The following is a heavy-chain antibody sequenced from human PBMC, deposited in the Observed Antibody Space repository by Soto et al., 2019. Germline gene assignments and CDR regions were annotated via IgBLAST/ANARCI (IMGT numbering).Heavy chain of an antibody. CDR3: ARGPLAMVRGVTDY. D-gene: IGHD3-10*01. CDR1: GGSVTSYH. V-gene: IGHV4-59*02. CDR2: TSYTGNT. Sequence: PSETLSLTLFVSGGSVTSYHWSWIRQFPGKGLEWIAYTSYTGNTNYNPSLQSRVTISVDTSKNQFSLKLSSVTAADTAVYYCARGPLAMVRGVTDYWGQGTLVTVSS. J-gene: IGHJ4*02.